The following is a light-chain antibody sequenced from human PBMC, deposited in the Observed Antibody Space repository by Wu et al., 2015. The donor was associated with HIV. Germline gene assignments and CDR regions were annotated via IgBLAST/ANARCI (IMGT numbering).Light chain of an antibody. CDR1: QSVSSN. Sequence: EIVLTQSPATLSLSPGERATLSCRASQSVSSNLAWYQQKLGQAPRLLIYDASKRATGIPSRFSGSGSGTDFTLTISSLEPEDFSVYYCQQRSNWPRTFGQGTKVEFK. CDR2: DAS. CDR3: QQRSNWPRT. J-gene: IGKJ1*01. V-gene: IGKV3-11*01.